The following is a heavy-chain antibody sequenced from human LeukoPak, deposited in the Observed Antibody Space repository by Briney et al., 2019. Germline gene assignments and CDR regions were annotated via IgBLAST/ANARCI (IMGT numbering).Heavy chain of an antibody. Sequence: ASVKVSCKVSGYTLTELSMHWVRQSPGKGLEWMGGFDPEDGETIYAQKFQGRVTMTEDTSTDTAYMELSSLRSEDTAVYYCARVDSSSWYVQRYYYYYMDVWGKGTTVTVSS. CDR3: ARVDSSSWYVQRYYYYYMDV. CDR2: FDPEDGET. V-gene: IGHV1-24*01. CDR1: GYTLTELS. D-gene: IGHD6-13*01. J-gene: IGHJ6*03.